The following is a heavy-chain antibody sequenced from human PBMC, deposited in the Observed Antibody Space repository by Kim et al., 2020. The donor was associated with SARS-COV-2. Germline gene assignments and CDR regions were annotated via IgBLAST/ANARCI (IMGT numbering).Heavy chain of an antibody. CDR2: INHSGST. V-gene: IGHV4-34*01. D-gene: IGHD3-10*01. J-gene: IGHJ4*02. Sequence: SETLSLTCAVYGGSFSGYYWSWIRQPPGKGLEWIGEINHSGSTNYNPSLKSRVTISVDTSKNQFSLKLSSVIAADTAVYYCARGRGYGSGSPFYWGQGTLVTVSS. CDR3: ARGRGYGSGSPFY. CDR1: GGSFSGYY.